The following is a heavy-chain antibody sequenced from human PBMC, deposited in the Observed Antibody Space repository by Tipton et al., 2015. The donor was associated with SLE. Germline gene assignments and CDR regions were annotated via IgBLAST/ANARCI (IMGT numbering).Heavy chain of an antibody. CDR2: IYYSGST. Sequence: TLSLTCTVSGGSISSYYWSWIRQPPGKGLDWIGYIYYSGSTNYNPSLKSRVTISVDTSKNQFSLKLSSVTAADTAVYYCARVWATGDRGAFDIWGRGTMVTVSS. CDR3: ARVWATGDRGAFDI. J-gene: IGHJ3*02. CDR1: GGSISSYY. V-gene: IGHV4-59*01. D-gene: IGHD7-27*01.